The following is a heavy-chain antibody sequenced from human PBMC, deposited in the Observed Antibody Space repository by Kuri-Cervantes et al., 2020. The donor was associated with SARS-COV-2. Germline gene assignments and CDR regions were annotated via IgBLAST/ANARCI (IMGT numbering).Heavy chain of an antibody. V-gene: IGHV1-69*13. CDR3: ARGGWGVRSGSYCRYYYYYMDV. CDR1: GDTFSTYG. Sequence: SVKVSCKASGDTFSTYGFRWVRQAPGQGLEWMGGIIPIFGTANYAQKFQGRVTITADESTSTAYMELSSLRSEDTAVYYCARGGWGVRSGSYCRYYYYYMDVWGKGTTVTVSS. CDR2: IIPIFGTA. D-gene: IGHD1-26*01. J-gene: IGHJ6*03.